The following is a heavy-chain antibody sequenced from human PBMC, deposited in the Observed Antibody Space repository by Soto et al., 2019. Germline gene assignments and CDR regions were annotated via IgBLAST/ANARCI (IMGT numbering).Heavy chain of an antibody. CDR2: ISDSGGSA. J-gene: IGHJ4*02. CDR3: ARSSSTTVTTYY. D-gene: IGHD4-17*01. Sequence: EVQLLESGGGLVQPGGSLRLSCAASGLTFSSYAMSWVRQAPGKGLEWVSGISDSGGSAYYADSVKGRFTISRDNSKNTLYLQMNSLRAEDTAVYYCARSSSTTVTTYYWGQGTLVTVSS. CDR1: GLTFSSYA. V-gene: IGHV3-23*01.